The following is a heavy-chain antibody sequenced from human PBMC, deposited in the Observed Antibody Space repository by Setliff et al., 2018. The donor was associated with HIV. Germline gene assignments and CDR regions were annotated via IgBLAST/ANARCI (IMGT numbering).Heavy chain of an antibody. D-gene: IGHD3-22*01. J-gene: IGHJ3*02. Sequence: PSETLSLTCTVSGQFISDGYYWGWIRQPPGKGLEWIGSVYHSGKTYYNPSLKSRVTISVDTSKNQFSLKLSSVTAADTAVYYCASTSRRLGDSSGNEGAFDIWGQGTMVTVSS. CDR3: ASTSRRLGDSSGNEGAFDI. CDR1: GQFISDGYY. V-gene: IGHV4-38-2*02. CDR2: VYHSGKT.